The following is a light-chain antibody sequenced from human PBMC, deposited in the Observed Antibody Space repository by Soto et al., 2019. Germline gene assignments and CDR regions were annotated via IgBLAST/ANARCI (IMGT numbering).Light chain of an antibody. CDR2: ATS. CDR3: QQYGDWAFT. CDR1: QSVGNN. J-gene: IGKJ4*01. Sequence: EIVVTQSPATLSVSPGERATLSCRASQSVGNNFAWYQQKPGQAPRLLIFATSTRATGVPAKFSGSGSGTEFTLTISSLQSEDFAFYYCQQYGDWAFTFGGGAKVDIE. V-gene: IGKV3-15*01.